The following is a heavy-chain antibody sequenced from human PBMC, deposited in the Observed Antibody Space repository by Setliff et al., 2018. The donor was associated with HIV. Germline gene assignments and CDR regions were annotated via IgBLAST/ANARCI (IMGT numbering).Heavy chain of an antibody. CDR1: GGSITRTPYY. CDR3: ARLSGGMVPNY. D-gene: IGHD3-10*01. V-gene: IGHV4-39*01. J-gene: IGHJ4*02. CDR2: IHHSGTA. Sequence: ETLSLTCTVSGGSITRTPYYWGWIRQPPGKGLEWIGSIHHSGTAYDNPSLKSRVTISVDPSKNQILLRLSSVTAADTAVYYCARLSGGMVPNYWGQGTLVTVSS.